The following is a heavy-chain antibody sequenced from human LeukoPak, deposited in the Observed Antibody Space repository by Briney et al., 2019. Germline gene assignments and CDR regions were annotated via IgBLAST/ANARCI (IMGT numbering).Heavy chain of an antibody. CDR2: IYTSGTT. CDR1: GGSISRYY. CDR3: ARSYDSRGYYYYGMDV. J-gene: IGHJ6*02. V-gene: IGHV4-4*07. D-gene: IGHD3-22*01. Sequence: SETLSLTCTVSGGSISRYYWNWIRQPAGKGLEWIGRIYTSGTTNYNPSLKSRVTMSVDTSKNQFSLKLNSVTAADTAVYYCARSYDSRGYYYYGMDVWGQGTTVTVSS.